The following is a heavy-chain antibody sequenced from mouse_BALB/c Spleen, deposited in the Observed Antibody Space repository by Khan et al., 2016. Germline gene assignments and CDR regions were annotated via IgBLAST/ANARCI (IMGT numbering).Heavy chain of an antibody. CDR2: ISYSGST. V-gene: IGHV3-2*02. CDR1: GYSITSDYA. J-gene: IGHJ1*01. CDR3: ARHYYGSRDWYFDV. Sequence: EVQLQESGPGLVKPSQSLSLTCTVTGYSITSDYAWYWIRQFPGNKLEWMGYISYSGSTSYNPSLKSRISITRDTSKNQFFLQLNSVTTEDTATYYCARHYYGSRDWYFDVWGAGTTVTVSS. D-gene: IGHD1-1*01.